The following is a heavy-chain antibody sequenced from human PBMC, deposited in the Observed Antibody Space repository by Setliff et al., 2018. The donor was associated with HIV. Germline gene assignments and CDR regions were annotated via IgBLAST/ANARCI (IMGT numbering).Heavy chain of an antibody. V-gene: IGHV5-51*01. CDR3: ARGRRGPGRSSSIWGGYFDS. Sequence: PGESLKISCKGSGHSFTSYWIGWVRQMPGNGLEWMGIIYPGDSDTRYRPSFQGQVTISVDKSISTAYLQWSSLKASDTAIYYCARGRRGPGRSSSIWGGYFDSWGQGTLVTVSS. D-gene: IGHD6-13*01. CDR2: IYPGDSDT. CDR1: GHSFTSYW. J-gene: IGHJ4*02.